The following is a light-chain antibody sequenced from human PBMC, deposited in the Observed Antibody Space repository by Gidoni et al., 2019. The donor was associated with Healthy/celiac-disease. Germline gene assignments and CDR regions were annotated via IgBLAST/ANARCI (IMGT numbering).Light chain of an antibody. Sequence: VLTQSPGTLSLSPGERATLSCRASQSVSSSYLAWYQQKPGQAPRLLIYGASSRATGIPDRFSGSGSGTDFTLTISRLEPEDFAVYYCQQYGSSPYTFGQGTKLEIK. J-gene: IGKJ2*01. V-gene: IGKV3-20*01. CDR1: QSVSSSY. CDR2: GAS. CDR3: QQYGSSPYT.